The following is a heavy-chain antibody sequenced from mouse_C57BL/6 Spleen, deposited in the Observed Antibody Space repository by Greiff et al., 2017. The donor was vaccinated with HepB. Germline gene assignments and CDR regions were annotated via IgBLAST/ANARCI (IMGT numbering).Heavy chain of an antibody. D-gene: IGHD1-1*01. J-gene: IGHJ1*03. CDR3: ARSPYGSSWDFDV. CDR2: IYPRDGST. Sequence: VQLVESGPELVKPGASVKLSCKASGYTFTSYDINWVKQRPGQGLEWIGWIYPRDGSTKYNEKFKGKATLTVDTSSSTAYMELHSLTSEDSAVYFCARSPYGSSWDFDVWGTGTTVTVSS. CDR1: GYTFTSYD. V-gene: IGHV1-85*01.